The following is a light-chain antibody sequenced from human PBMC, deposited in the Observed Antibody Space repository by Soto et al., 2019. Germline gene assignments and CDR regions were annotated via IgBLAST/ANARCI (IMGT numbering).Light chain of an antibody. CDR2: GAS. V-gene: IGKV3-20*01. CDR3: QQYGTSPPT. CDR1: QSVSRNS. J-gene: IGKJ3*01. Sequence: EIVLTQSPGTLSLSPGERATLSCRASQSVSRNSLAWYQQKPGQAPRLLIYGASSRATDIPDRFSGSGSGTDFTLIVSRVEPQDFAVYFCQQYGTSPPTFGPGTKVDIK.